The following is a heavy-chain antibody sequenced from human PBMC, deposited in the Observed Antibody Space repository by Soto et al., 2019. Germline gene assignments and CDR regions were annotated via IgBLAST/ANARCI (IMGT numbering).Heavy chain of an antibody. Sequence: PGGSLRLSCVVSGFTFSDYAMSWVRQAPGKGLKWVSGISGSGDSTYYADSVKGRFTISRDNSRNTLYLQMNSLRAEDTAMYYCARRNAKYQLLGTWFDPWGQGTLVTVSS. CDR1: GFTFSDYA. D-gene: IGHD2-2*01. CDR3: ARRNAKYQLLGTWFDP. V-gene: IGHV3-23*01. J-gene: IGHJ5*02. CDR2: ISGSGDST.